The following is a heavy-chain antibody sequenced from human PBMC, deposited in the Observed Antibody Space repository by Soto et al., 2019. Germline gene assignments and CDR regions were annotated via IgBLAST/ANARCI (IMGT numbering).Heavy chain of an antibody. CDR1: GFTFDDYA. CDR2: ISRNSGNI. J-gene: IGHJ4*02. D-gene: IGHD5-18*01. CDR3: VRSKGGYSYGTPFDY. V-gene: IGHV3-9*01. Sequence: EVQLEESGGALVQPGRSLRLSCAASGFTFDDYAMYWVRQVLGKGLEWVSSISRNSGNIGYADSVKGRFTTSRDNAENSLYLQMNSLRPEDTALYYWVRSKGGYSYGTPFDYWGQGTLVTVSS.